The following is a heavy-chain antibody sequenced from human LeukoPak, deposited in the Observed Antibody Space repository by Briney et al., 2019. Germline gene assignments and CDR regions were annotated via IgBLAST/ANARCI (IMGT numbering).Heavy chain of an antibody. CDR3: AREGISYYYYMDV. CDR2: IYYSGST. J-gene: IGHJ6*03. CDR1: GGSISSSSYY. V-gene: IGHV4-39*07. D-gene: IGHD6-13*01. Sequence: SETLSLTCTVSGGSISSSSYYWGWIRQPPGKGLEWIGSIYYSGSTYYNPSLKSRVTISVDTSKNQFSLKLSSVTAADTAVYYCAREGISYYYYMDVWGKGTTVTVSS.